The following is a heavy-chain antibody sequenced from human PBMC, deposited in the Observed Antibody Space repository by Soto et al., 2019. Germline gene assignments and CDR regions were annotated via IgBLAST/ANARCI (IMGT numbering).Heavy chain of an antibody. CDR3: AKDAVPGDGSWFVAD. CDR1: GFSFSKYA. V-gene: IGHV3-23*01. J-gene: IGHJ4*02. CDR2: ITGSGGTI. Sequence: DVQLLESGGGLVQPGGSLRLSCAASGFSFSKYAMIWVRQAPGKGQEWVSGITGSGGTIDYAASVKGRFTISRDNSKNTVDLQMNRLRAEDTAMYYCAKDAVPGDGSWFVADWGQGTLVTVS. D-gene: IGHD2-21*02.